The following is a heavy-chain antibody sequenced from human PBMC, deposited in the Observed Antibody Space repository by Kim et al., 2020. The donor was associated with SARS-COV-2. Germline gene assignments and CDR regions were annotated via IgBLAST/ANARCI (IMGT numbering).Heavy chain of an antibody. CDR1: GYTLTELS. J-gene: IGHJ4*02. V-gene: IGHV1-24*01. Sequence: ASVKVSCKVSGYTLTELSMHWVRQAPGKGLEWMGGFDPEDGETIYAQKFQGRVTMTEDTSTDTAYMELSSLRSEDTAVYYCATAWERGRYFDYWGQGTLVTVSS. CDR3: ATAWERGRYFDY. D-gene: IGHD3-16*01. CDR2: FDPEDGET.